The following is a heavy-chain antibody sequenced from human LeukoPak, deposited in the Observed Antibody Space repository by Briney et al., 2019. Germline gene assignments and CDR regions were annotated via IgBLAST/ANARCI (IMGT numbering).Heavy chain of an antibody. V-gene: IGHV4-4*07. J-gene: IGHJ4*02. D-gene: IGHD6-13*01. CDR3: ARDQYSSSWYPFDY. CDR1: GGSISSYY. CDR2: IYTSGST. Sequence: SETLSLTCTVSGGSISSYYWSWIRQPAGKGLEWIGRIYTSGSTNYNPSLKSRVTMSVDTSKNQFSLKLSSVTAADTAVYYCARDQYSSSWYPFDYWGQGTLVTASS.